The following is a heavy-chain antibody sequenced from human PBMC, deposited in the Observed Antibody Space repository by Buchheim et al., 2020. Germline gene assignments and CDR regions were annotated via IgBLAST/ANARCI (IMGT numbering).Heavy chain of an antibody. CDR2: LYYTGST. CDR1: GGSITSTSHY. V-gene: IGHV4-39*01. Sequence: QLQLQESGPGLVKPSETLSLTCTVSGGSITSTSHYWGWIRQPPGKGLEWIGSLYYTGSTYYSTSLKSRVTVSVDTSKNQFSLKLSSVTAADTAVYYCARQGPTPKDFDYWGQGTL. J-gene: IGHJ4*02. CDR3: ARQGPTPKDFDY.